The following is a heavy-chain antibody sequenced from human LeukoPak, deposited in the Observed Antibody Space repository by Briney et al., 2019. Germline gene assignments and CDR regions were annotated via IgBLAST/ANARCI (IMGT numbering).Heavy chain of an antibody. CDR1: GGTFSNYG. D-gene: IGHD6-19*01. Sequence: ASVKVSCKTSGGTFSNYGISWVRQAPGQGLERMGWINTNTGNPTYAQGFTGRFVFSLDTSVSTAYLQISSLKAEDTAVYYCARDSDVSSGWYWYNWFDPWGQGTLVTVSS. V-gene: IGHV7-4-1*02. J-gene: IGHJ5*02. CDR3: ARDSDVSSGWYWYNWFDP. CDR2: INTNTGNP.